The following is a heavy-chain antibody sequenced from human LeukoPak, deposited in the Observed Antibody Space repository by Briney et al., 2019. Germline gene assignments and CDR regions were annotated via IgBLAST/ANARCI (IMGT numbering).Heavy chain of an antibody. CDR1: GDSVSTNSVA. V-gene: IGHV6-1*01. CDR3: ASSSRGSWSHYYYYMDV. CDR2: TYYRSKWYN. J-gene: IGHJ6*03. D-gene: IGHD6-13*01. Sequence: SQTLSLTCAISGDSVSTNSVAWNWIRQSPSRGLEWLGRTYYRSKWYNDYAVSVKSRITINPDTSKNQFSLQLNSVTPEDTAVYYCASSSRGSWSHYYYYMDVWGKGTTVTVSS.